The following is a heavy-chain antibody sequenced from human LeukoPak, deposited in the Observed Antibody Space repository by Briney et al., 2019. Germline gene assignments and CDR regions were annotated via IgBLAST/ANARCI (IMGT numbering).Heavy chain of an antibody. J-gene: IGHJ4*02. CDR3: ARAGRLPNFDY. Sequence: SETLSLTCTVSGDSISSGVYYWSWLRQHPGKGLEWSGYIYYSGSTYYNPSLKSRVTISVDTSKNQFSLNLSSVTAADTAVYYCARAGRLPNFDYWGQGTLVTVSS. CDR2: IYYSGST. V-gene: IGHV4-31*03. CDR1: GDSISSGVYY. D-gene: IGHD1-14*01.